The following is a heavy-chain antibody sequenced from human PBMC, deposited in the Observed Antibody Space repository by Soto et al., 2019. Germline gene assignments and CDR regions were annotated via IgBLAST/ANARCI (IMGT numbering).Heavy chain of an antibody. CDR3: XXXXXXXXXXAXCYPLDY. V-gene: IGHV1-46*01. J-gene: IGHJ4*02. D-gene: IGHD3-10*02. CDR1: GYTFTSYY. Sequence: QVQLVQSGAEVKKPGASVKISCKASGYTFTSYYMHWVRQAPGQGLEWMGIINPSGGSTNYAQKLQGRVAMTRDTSTSTXXMXXXXXXXXXXXXXXXXXXXXXXXXXAXCYPLDYWGQGTLVTVSS. CDR2: INPSGGST.